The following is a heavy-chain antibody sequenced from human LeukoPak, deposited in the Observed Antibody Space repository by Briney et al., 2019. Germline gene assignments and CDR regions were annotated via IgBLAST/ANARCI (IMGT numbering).Heavy chain of an antibody. Sequence: GGSLRLSCAASGFTFSSYAMHWVRQAPGKGLEWVAVTSYDGSNKYYADSVKGRFTISRDNSKNTLYLQMNSLRAEDTAVYYCARDDPTVTYFDYWGQGTLVTVSS. J-gene: IGHJ4*02. CDR3: ARDDPTVTYFDY. CDR1: GFTFSSYA. CDR2: TSYDGSNK. V-gene: IGHV3-30*04. D-gene: IGHD4-17*01.